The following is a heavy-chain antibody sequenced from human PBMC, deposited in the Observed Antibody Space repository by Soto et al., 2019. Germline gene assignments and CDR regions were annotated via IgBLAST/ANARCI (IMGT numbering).Heavy chain of an antibody. CDR3: ARESRQYSRMNWLDP. CDR2: IYYSGNT. J-gene: IGHJ5*02. Sequence: TLSLTCTVSGYSISSGGYYYSWIRQHPGEGLEWIGYIYYSGNTYYNPSLKSRVTISVDTSKNQFSLKLSSVTAADTAVYYCARESRQYSRMNWLDPWGQGTLVTVS. D-gene: IGHD2-21*01. V-gene: IGHV4-31*03. CDR1: GYSISSGGYY.